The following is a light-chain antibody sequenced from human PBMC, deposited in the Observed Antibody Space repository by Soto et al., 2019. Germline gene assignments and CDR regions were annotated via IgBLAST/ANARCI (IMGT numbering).Light chain of an antibody. Sequence: IVLTHSPGTLSLSPGERATFSCRASQSVSSSYSAWYQQKPGQAPSLLIYGASSRATGIPDRFSGSESGTDVTINLGRLEPEDGEVYDGQQYGSSSRTFGQGTKVDIK. V-gene: IGKV3-20*01. CDR2: GAS. CDR1: QSVSSSY. CDR3: QQYGSSSRT. J-gene: IGKJ1*01.